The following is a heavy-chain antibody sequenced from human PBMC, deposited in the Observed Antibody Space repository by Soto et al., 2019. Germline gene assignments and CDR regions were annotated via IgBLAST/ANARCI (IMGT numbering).Heavy chain of an antibody. CDR1: GFSLSTIGEG. V-gene: IGHV2-5*02. Sequence: KESGPTLVKPTQTLTLTCTFSGFSLSTIGEGVGWIRQPPGKALEWLALIYWDDDKHYSPSLKSRVTITKDTSKNQVVLTMTNMKPVDTETYYCARRRQAGGRLYFDSWGQGTLVAVSS. CDR3: ARRRQAGGRLYFDS. J-gene: IGHJ4*02. CDR2: IYWDDDK. D-gene: IGHD6-6*01.